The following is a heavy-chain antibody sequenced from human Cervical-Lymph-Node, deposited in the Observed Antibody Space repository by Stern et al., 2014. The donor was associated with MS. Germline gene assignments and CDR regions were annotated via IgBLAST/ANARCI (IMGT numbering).Heavy chain of an antibody. V-gene: IGHV3-7*01. CDR1: GFTFSNYW. CDR3: ARAVRELGT. Sequence: VQLAESGGGLVQPGESLRLSCAVSGFTFSNYWMTWVRQAPGKGLEWVASIKTDGSEKFYVASVKGRFTISRDNAKNSLYLQMNSLRAEDTAVYYCARAVRELGTWGQGTLVTVSS. J-gene: IGHJ5*02. D-gene: IGHD1-7*01. CDR2: IKTDGSEK.